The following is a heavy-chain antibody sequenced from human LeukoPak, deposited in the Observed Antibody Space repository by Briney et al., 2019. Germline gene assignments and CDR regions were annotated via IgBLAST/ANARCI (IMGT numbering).Heavy chain of an antibody. D-gene: IGHD6-19*01. Sequence: SETLSLTCTVSGGSISSYYWSWIRQPPRKGLEWIGYIHYSGSTNYNPSLRSRVTVSVDTSKNQISLKLSSVTAADTAVYYCASTLQWLAFDYWGQGTLVTVSS. CDR3: ASTLQWLAFDY. CDR2: IHYSGST. J-gene: IGHJ4*02. CDR1: GGSISSYY. V-gene: IGHV4-59*01.